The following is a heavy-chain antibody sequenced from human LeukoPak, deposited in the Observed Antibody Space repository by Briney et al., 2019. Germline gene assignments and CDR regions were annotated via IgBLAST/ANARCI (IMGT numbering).Heavy chain of an antibody. CDR2: ISWNSGSI. V-gene: IGHV3-9*01. D-gene: IGHD4-23*01. CDR1: GFTFDDYA. Sequence: HPGRSLRLSCAASGFTFDDYAMHWVRQAPGKGLEWVSGISWNSGSIGYADSVKGRFTISRDNAKNSLYLQMNSLRAEDTALYYCAKARSYGGRVLDAFDIWGQGTMVTVSS. J-gene: IGHJ3*02. CDR3: AKARSYGGRVLDAFDI.